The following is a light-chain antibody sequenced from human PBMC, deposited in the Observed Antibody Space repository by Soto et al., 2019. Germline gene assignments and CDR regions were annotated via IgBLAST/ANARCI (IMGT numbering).Light chain of an antibody. V-gene: IGLV2-18*01. CDR3: SLYTTSSPYV. J-gene: IGLJ1*01. CDR2: EVN. Sequence: QSALTQPPSVSGSPGQSVTISCTGSSSDVGTYNRVSWYQQPPGTAPKLMIYEVNNRPSGVPDRFSGSKSGDTASLTISGLQAEDEADYYCSLYTTSSPYVFGTGTKVTVL. CDR1: SSDVGTYNR.